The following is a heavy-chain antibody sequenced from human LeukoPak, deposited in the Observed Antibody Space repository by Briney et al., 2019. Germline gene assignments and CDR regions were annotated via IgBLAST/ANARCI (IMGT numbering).Heavy chain of an antibody. CDR1: GFTFSSYG. CDR2: IWYDGSNK. V-gene: IGHV3-33*01. J-gene: IGHJ5*02. D-gene: IGHD6-19*01. CDR3: ARDKYGEQWLSYWFDP. Sequence: GGSLRLSCAASGFTFSSYGMHWVRQAPGKGLEWVAVIWYDGSNKYYADSVKGRFTISRDNFKNTLYLQMNSLRAEDTAVYYCARDKYGEQWLSYWFDPWGQGTLVTVSS.